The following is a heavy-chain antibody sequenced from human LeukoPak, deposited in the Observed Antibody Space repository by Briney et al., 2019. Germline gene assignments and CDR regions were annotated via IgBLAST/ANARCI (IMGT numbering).Heavy chain of an antibody. J-gene: IGHJ4*02. Sequence: GGSLRLSCAASGFTFSTYVMSWVRQAPGKGLEWVSGISGSGDNTYYADSVKGRFTISRDNSKNTLYLQMNSLRAEDTAVYYCTKGSGYDTDFDYWGQGTLVSVSS. CDR2: ISGSGDNT. CDR1: GFTFSTYV. D-gene: IGHD5-12*01. V-gene: IGHV3-23*01. CDR3: TKGSGYDTDFDY.